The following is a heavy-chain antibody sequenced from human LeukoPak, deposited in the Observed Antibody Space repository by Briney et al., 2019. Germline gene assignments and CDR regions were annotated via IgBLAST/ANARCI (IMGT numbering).Heavy chain of an antibody. CDR2: INHSGST. Sequence: SETLSLTCAVYGGSFSGYYWNWIRQSPGKGLEWIGEINHSGSTNYNPSLKSRVTISLDTSKNQFSLKLNSVTAAGTAVYYCAVMVRGLISYWGQGTLVTVSS. J-gene: IGHJ4*02. D-gene: IGHD3-10*01. CDR1: GGSFSGYY. CDR3: AVMVRGLISY. V-gene: IGHV4-34*01.